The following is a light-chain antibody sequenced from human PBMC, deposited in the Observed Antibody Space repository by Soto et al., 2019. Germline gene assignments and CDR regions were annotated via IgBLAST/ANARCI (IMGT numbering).Light chain of an antibody. CDR3: SSYSSDATHVV. CDR1: SSDIGGLFNY. V-gene: IGLV2-14*03. Sequence: QSALTQPASVSGSPGQSITISCTGTSSDIGGLFNYVSWYQQHPGKAPKLLIYDVNVRPSGVSDRFSGSKSGNTASLTISGRQAEDEAAYFCSSYSSDATHVVFGGGTKLTVL. J-gene: IGLJ2*01. CDR2: DVN.